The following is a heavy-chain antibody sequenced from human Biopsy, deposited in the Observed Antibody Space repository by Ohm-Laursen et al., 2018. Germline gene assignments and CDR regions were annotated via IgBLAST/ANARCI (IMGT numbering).Heavy chain of an antibody. CDR1: GFTFKNDN. V-gene: IGHV3-33*01. CDR3: ARDLRGHWFFDL. J-gene: IGHJ2*01. D-gene: IGHD5/OR15-5a*01. CDR2: IYNDGINE. Sequence: SLRLSCKASGFTFKNDNMHWVRQAPGKGLEWVAAIYNDGINEYYADSVKGRFTISRDDSKNTLYLQMNSLRVEDTAVFYCARDLRGHWFFDLWGRGTLVTVSS.